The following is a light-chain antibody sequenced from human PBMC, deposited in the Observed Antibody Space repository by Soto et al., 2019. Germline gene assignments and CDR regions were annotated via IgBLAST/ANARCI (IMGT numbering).Light chain of an antibody. J-gene: IGKJ1*01. Sequence: DIQMTQSPSTLSASVGDRITISCRASQSVGTWVAWYQQKPGKAPNVLIYKASTLQSGVPSRFNGTGSGTEFTLTFSSLQVDDFATYYCQQYSSFPWTFGQGTKVDIK. CDR2: KAS. CDR3: QQYSSFPWT. V-gene: IGKV1-5*03. CDR1: QSVGTW.